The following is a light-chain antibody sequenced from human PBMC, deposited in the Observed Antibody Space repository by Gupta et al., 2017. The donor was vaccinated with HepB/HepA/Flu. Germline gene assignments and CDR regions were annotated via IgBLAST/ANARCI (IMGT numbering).Light chain of an antibody. CDR2: AAS. J-gene: IGKJ4*01. CDR1: KSISSY. CDR3: QQNDSTPQIT. V-gene: IGKV1-39*01. Sequence: DIQMTQSPSSLSASVGDRVTITCRASKSISSYLNGYQQKPGKAPKLLIYAASSLQSGVPSRFSGSGYGTDFTLTISSLQPEDFATYYCQQNDSTPQITFGGGTKVEIK.